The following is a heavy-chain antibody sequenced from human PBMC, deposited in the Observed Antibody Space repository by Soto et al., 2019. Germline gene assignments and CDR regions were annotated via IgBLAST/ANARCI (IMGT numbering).Heavy chain of an antibody. CDR2: IKQDGSEK. D-gene: IGHD4-4*01. Sequence: HPGGSLRLSCAASGFAFSSYWMSWVRQAPGKGLEWVANIKQDGSEKYYVDSVKGRFTISRDNAKNSLYLQMNSLRAEDTAVYYCASYSNYEGYYFDYWGQGTLVTVSS. CDR1: GFAFSSYW. V-gene: IGHV3-7*01. J-gene: IGHJ4*02. CDR3: ASYSNYEGYYFDY.